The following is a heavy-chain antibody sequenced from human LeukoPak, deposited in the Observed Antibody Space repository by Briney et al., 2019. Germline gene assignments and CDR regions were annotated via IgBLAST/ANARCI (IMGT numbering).Heavy chain of an antibody. CDR3: AGARAARPAGVRY. J-gene: IGHJ4*02. CDR1: GFTFSDYY. Sequence: GGSLRLSCAASGFTFSDYYMSWIRQAPGKGLEWVSYISSSGSTIYYADSVKGRFTIARDNANNSLYLQMTSLRAEDTAVYYCAGARAARPAGVRYWGQGTLVTVSS. V-gene: IGHV3-11*04. CDR2: ISSSGSTI. D-gene: IGHD6-6*01.